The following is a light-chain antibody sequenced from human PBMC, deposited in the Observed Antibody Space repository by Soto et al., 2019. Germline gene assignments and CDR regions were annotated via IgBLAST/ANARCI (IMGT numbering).Light chain of an antibody. CDR3: QQYDSSPFT. CDR2: DTS. CDR1: QSVENY. Sequence: EIVLTQSPATLSLSPGERATLSCRASQSVENYLAWFQQKRGQAPRLLIYDTSNRAAGIPDRFSGSGSGTDFTLTISSLEPEDFAVYYCQQYDSSPFTFGQGTRLDIK. V-gene: IGKV3-11*01. J-gene: IGKJ5*01.